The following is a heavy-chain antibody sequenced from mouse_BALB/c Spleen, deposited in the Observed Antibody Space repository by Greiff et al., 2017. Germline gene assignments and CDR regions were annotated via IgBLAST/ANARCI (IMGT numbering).Heavy chain of an antibody. Sequence: EVQRVESGGGLVQPGGSLRLSCATSGFTFTDYYMSWVRQPPGKALEWLGFIRNKANGYTTEYSASVKGRFTISRDNSQSILYLQMNTLRAEDSATYYCARVYYYYAMDDWGQGTSVTVSS. CDR2: IRNKANGYTT. CDR1: GFTFTDYY. CDR3: ARVYYYYAMDD. J-gene: IGHJ4*01. D-gene: IGHD2-1*01. V-gene: IGHV7-3*02.